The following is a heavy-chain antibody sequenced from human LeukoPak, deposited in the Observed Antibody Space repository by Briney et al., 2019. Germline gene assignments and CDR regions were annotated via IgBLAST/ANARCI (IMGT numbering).Heavy chain of an antibody. CDR2: ISGSGGST. Sequence: GGSLRLSCAASGFTFSSYAMSWVRQAPGKGLEWVSAISGSGGSTYYADSVKGRFTIPRDNSKNTLYLQMNSLRAEDTAVYYCTKHSGIQHHYYYGMDVWGQGTTVTVSS. CDR1: GFTFSSYA. V-gene: IGHV3-23*01. J-gene: IGHJ6*02. D-gene: IGHD1-14*01. CDR3: TKHSGIQHHYYYGMDV.